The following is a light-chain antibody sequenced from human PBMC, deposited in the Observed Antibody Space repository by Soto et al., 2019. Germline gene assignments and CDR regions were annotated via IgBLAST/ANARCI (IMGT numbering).Light chain of an antibody. Sequence: EIVLTQSPGTLSLSPGERATLSCRASQSVSGTYSAWYQQKPGQAPRLLIYGASSRATGIPDRFSGSGSGTDFTLTINRLEPEDFAVYYCQQYGTSPPFTFGPGTKVDI. J-gene: IGKJ3*01. CDR2: GAS. CDR1: QSVSGTY. V-gene: IGKV3-20*01. CDR3: QQYGTSPPFT.